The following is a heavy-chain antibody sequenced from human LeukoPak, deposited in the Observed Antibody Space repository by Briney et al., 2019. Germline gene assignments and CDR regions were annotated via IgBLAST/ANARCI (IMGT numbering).Heavy chain of an antibody. D-gene: IGHD2-2*01. Sequence: SVKVSCKASGGTFSSYAISWVRQAPGQGLEWMGGIIPIFGTANYAQKFQGRVTITTDESTSTAYMELSSLRSEDTAVYYCARAPEYCSSTSCHQVGAFDIWGQGTMVTVSS. J-gene: IGHJ3*02. V-gene: IGHV1-69*05. CDR2: IIPIFGTA. CDR1: GGTFSSYA. CDR3: ARAPEYCSSTSCHQVGAFDI.